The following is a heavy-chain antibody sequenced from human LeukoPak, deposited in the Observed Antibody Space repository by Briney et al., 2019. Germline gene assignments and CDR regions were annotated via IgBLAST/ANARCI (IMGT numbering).Heavy chain of an antibody. CDR2: ISYDGSNK. Sequence: GGSLRLSCAASGFTFSSYGMHWVRQAPGKGLEWVAVISYDGSNKYYADSVKGRFTISRDNSKNTLYLQMNSLRAEDTAVYYCAKDHCSSTSCRHEAPDAFDIWGQGTTVTVSS. D-gene: IGHD2-2*01. CDR1: GFTFSSYG. V-gene: IGHV3-30*18. J-gene: IGHJ3*02. CDR3: AKDHCSSTSCRHEAPDAFDI.